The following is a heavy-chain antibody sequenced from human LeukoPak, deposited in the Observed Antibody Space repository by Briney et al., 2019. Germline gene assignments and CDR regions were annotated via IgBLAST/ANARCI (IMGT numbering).Heavy chain of an antibody. CDR3: ARSTSSSWYSVSDAFDI. Sequence: PGGSLRLSCAASGFTFSSYWMSWVRQAPGKXXXXXXXXXXDGSEKYYVDSVKGRFTISRDNAKNSLYLQMNSLRAEDTAVYYCARSTSSSWYSVSDAFDIWGQGTMVTVSS. D-gene: IGHD6-13*01. CDR1: GFTFSSYW. CDR2: XXXDGSEK. J-gene: IGHJ3*02. V-gene: IGHV3-7*01.